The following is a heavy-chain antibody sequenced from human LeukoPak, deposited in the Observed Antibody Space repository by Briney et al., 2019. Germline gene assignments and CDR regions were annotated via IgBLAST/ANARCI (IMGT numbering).Heavy chain of an antibody. J-gene: IGHJ6*03. CDR3: AKAGGTPHYYYYYMDV. CDR1: GFTFSLYT. Sequence: PGGSLRLSCAASGFTFSLYTMHWVRQAPGKGLEWVAVISYDGSNKYYADSVKGRFTISRDNSKNTLYLQMNSLRAEDTAVYYCAKAGGTPHYYYYYMDVWGKGTTVTVSS. D-gene: IGHD1-14*01. V-gene: IGHV3-30*04. CDR2: ISYDGSNK.